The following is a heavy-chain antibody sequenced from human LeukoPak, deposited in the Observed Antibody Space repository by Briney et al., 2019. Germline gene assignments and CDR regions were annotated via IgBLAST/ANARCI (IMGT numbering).Heavy chain of an antibody. CDR1: GFSVSGNY. Sequence: PGGSLRLSCAASGFSVSGNYMSWVRQAPGKGLQRVSFFERGRDGKGHADSVRGRFTISRDNDKNSLYLLMNSLTAEDTALYYCARELGSSRAFDIWGQGTMVTVSS. CDR3: ARELGSSRAFDI. D-gene: IGHD2-15*01. V-gene: IGHV3-11*05. J-gene: IGHJ3*02. CDR2: FERGRDGK.